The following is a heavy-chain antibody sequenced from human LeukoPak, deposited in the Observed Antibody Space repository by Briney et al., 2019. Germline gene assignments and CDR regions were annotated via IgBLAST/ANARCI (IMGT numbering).Heavy chain of an antibody. D-gene: IGHD3-22*01. Sequence: GGSLRLSCGASVFTYSSYSMIWVRQAPGKGLEWVSYSSGSGSTVYYAEFVRGRFTISRDNAKNSLYLQMNSLRDEDTAVYYCARAVGHYYAGSGYWYIDLWGRGTLVTVSS. CDR1: VFTYSSYS. CDR3: ARAVGHYYAGSGYWYIDL. V-gene: IGHV3-48*02. CDR2: SSGSGSTV. J-gene: IGHJ2*01.